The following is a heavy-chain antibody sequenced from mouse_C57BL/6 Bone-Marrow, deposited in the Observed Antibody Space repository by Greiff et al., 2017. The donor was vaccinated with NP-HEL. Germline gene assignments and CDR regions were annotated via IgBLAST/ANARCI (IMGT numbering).Heavy chain of an antibody. V-gene: IGHV5-16*01. CDR1: GFTFSDYY. CDR3: ARAGRGYFDY. CDR2: INYDGSST. Sequence: EVKVVESEGGLVQPGSSMKLSCTASGFTFSDYYMAWVRQVPEKGLEWVANINYDGSSTYYLDSLKSRFIISRDNAKNILYLQMSSLKSEDTATYYCARAGRGYFDYWGQGTTLTVSS. J-gene: IGHJ2*01.